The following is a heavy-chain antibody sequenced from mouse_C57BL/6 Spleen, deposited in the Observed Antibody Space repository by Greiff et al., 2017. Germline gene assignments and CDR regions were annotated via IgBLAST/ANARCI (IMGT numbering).Heavy chain of an antibody. J-gene: IGHJ2*01. CDR2: IYPGDGDT. D-gene: IGHD2-3*01. Sequence: QVQLKESGPELVKPGASVKISCKASGYAFSSSWMNWVKQRPGKGLEWIGRIYPGDGDTNYNGKFKGKATLTADKSSSTAYMQLSSLTSEDSAVYFCARGNYDGYSFDYWGQGTTRTVSS. V-gene: IGHV1-82*01. CDR1: GYAFSSSW. CDR3: ARGNYDGYSFDY.